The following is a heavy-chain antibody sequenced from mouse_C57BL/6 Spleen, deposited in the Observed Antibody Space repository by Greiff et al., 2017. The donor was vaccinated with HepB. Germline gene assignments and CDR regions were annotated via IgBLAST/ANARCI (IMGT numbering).Heavy chain of an antibody. CDR3: ARKGYYSKDAMDY. D-gene: IGHD2-5*01. J-gene: IGHJ4*01. CDR2: IDPSDSYT. Sequence: QVQLQQPGAELVRPGTSVKLSCKASGYTFTSYWMHWVKQRPGQGLEWIGVIDPSDSYTNYNQKFKGKATLTVDTSSSTAYMQLSSLTSEDSAVYYCARKGYYSKDAMDYWGQGTSVTVSS. CDR1: GYTFTSYW. V-gene: IGHV1-59*01.